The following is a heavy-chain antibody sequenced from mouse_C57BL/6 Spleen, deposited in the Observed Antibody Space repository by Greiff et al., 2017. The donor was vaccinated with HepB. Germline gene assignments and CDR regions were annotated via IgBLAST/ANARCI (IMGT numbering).Heavy chain of an antibody. Sequence: VQLQQPGAELVKPGASVKLSCKASGYTFTSYWMQWVKQRPGQGLEWIGEIDPSDSYTNYNQKFKGKATLTVDTSSSTAYMQLSSLTSEDSAVYYCARGSPRDYWGQGTSVTVSS. CDR2: IDPSDSYT. J-gene: IGHJ4*01. V-gene: IGHV1-50*01. CDR3: ARGSPRDY. CDR1: GYTFTSYW.